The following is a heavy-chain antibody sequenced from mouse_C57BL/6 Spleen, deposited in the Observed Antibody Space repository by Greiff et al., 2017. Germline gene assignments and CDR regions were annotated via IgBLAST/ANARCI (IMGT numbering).Heavy chain of an antibody. Sequence: VHLQQSGAELVRPGTSVKVSCKASGYAFTNYLIEWVKQRPGQGLEWIGVINPGSGGTNYNEKFKGKATLTADKSSSTAYMQLSSLTSEDSAVYFCARRDDGYYPYWGQGTLVTVSA. CDR3: ARRDDGYYPY. CDR1: GYAFTNYL. D-gene: IGHD2-3*01. CDR2: INPGSGGT. J-gene: IGHJ3*01. V-gene: IGHV1-54*01.